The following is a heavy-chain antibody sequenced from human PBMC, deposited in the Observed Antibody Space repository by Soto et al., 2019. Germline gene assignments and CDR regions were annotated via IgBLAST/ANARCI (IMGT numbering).Heavy chain of an antibody. CDR3: ARVLGSGWYLDY. D-gene: IGHD6-19*01. Sequence: SETLSLTCTVSGGSVSSGSYYWSWIRQPPGKGLEWIGYIYYSGSTNYNPSLKSRVTISVDTSKNQFSLKLSSVTAADTAVYYCARVLGSGWYLDYWGPGTLVTVSS. CDR1: GGSVSSGSYY. CDR2: IYYSGST. V-gene: IGHV4-61*01. J-gene: IGHJ4*02.